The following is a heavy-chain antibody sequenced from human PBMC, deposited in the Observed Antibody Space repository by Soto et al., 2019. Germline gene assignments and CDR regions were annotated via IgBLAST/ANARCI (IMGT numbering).Heavy chain of an antibody. CDR2: IDPSDSYT. CDR1: GYSFTSYW. D-gene: IGHD6-19*01. Sequence: PGESLKISCKGSGYSFTSYWISWVRQMPGKGLEWMGRIDPSDSYTNYSPSFQGHVTISADKSISTAYLQWSSLKASDAAMYYCASRRGSVAGFCYYGMDVWGQGTTVTVSS. V-gene: IGHV5-10-1*01. J-gene: IGHJ6*02. CDR3: ASRRGSVAGFCYYGMDV.